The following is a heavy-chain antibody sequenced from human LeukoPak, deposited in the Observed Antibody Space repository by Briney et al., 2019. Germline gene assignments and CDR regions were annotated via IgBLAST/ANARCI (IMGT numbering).Heavy chain of an antibody. CDR3: AKDASTWSGLGYFDY. Sequence: WGSLRLSCAASGFTFSSYAMSWVRQAPGKGLEWVSAISGSGGSTYYADSVMGRFTISRDNSKNTLYLQMNSLRAEDTAAYYCAKDASTWSGLGYFDYWGQGTLVTVSS. CDR2: ISGSGGST. J-gene: IGHJ4*02. V-gene: IGHV3-23*01. D-gene: IGHD3-3*01. CDR1: GFTFSSYA.